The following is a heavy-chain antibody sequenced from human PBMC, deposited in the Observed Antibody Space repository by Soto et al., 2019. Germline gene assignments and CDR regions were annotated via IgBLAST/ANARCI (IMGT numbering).Heavy chain of an antibody. CDR2: IIPIFGTA. V-gene: IGHV1-69*01. CDR1: GGTFSSYA. J-gene: IGHJ6*02. D-gene: IGHD3-3*01. CDR3: ARAPGLEWLASPTYYSYGMDV. Sequence: QVPLVQSGAEVKKPGSSVKVSCKASGGTFSSYAISWVRQAPGQGLEWMGGIIPIFGTANYAQKFQGRVTITADESTSTAYMELSSLRSEDPALYYCARAPGLEWLASPTYYSYGMDVWGQGTTVTVSS.